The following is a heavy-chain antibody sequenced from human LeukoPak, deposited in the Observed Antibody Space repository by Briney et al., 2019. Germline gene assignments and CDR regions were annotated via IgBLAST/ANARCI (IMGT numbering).Heavy chain of an antibody. CDR2: IYHTGST. CDR3: ARVRSITGGYQRYFDL. CDR1: GGSISSSNW. Sequence: SETLSLNCAVSGGSISSSNWWSWLRQPPGKGLGWLGEIYHTGSTNYNPSLDSRVTISIDKSKNQFSLKRSSVTAADTAVYYCARVRSITGGYQRYFDLWGRGTQVTVSS. D-gene: IGHD3-22*01. J-gene: IGHJ2*01. V-gene: IGHV4-4*02.